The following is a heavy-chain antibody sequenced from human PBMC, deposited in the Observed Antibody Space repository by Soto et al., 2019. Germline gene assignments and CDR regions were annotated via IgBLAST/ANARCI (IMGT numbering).Heavy chain of an antibody. Sequence: SVKVSCKASGGTFSSDAISWVRQAPGQGLEWMGGIIPIFGTANYAQKFQGRVTITADESTSTAYMELSSLRSEDTAVYYCARAPVFSYDSSGYYWDYWGQGTLVTVSS. D-gene: IGHD3-22*01. V-gene: IGHV1-69*13. CDR2: IIPIFGTA. J-gene: IGHJ4*02. CDR3: ARAPVFSYDSSGYYWDY. CDR1: GGTFSSDA.